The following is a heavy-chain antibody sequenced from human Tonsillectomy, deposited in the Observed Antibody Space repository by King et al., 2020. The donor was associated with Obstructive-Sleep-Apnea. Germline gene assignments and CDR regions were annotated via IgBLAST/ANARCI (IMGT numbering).Heavy chain of an antibody. J-gene: IGHJ6*02. D-gene: IGHD3-16*02. CDR2: INTKTGDP. V-gene: IGHV7-4-1*02. CDR3: ARDKEMTFGGVIVNDYGMAV. CDR1: GYTFSKYP. Sequence: VQLVESGSELKKPGTSVKVSCKASGYTFSKYPINWVRQTPGQGLEWMGWINTKTGDPTYAQGFTGRFVFSLDTSVSTAYLQISSLKAEDAAVYYCARDKEMTFGGVIVNDYGMAVWGQGTTVTVSS.